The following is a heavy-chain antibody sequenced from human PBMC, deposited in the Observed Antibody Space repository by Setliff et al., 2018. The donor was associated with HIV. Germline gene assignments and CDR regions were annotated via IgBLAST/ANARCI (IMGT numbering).Heavy chain of an antibody. Sequence: SETLSLTCAVYGGSFTNYFWSWIRQSPGKGLEWIGEINHSGRTKYNPSLKSRVTMSVDTSKNQFSLKLSSVTAAETAVYYCARGRRSSGWYVYHWGQGTLVTVSS. J-gene: IGHJ4*02. CDR2: INHSGRT. D-gene: IGHD6-19*01. CDR1: GGSFTNYF. V-gene: IGHV4-34*01. CDR3: ARGRRSSGWYVYH.